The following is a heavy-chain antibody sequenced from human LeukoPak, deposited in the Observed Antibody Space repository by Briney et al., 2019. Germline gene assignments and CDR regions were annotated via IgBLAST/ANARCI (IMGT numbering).Heavy chain of an antibody. CDR2: ISAYNGNT. V-gene: IGHV1-18*01. J-gene: IGHJ4*02. CDR1: GYTFTSYG. D-gene: IGHD3-22*01. Sequence: ASVKVSCKASGYTFTSYGISWVRQAPGQGLEWMGWISAYNGNTNYAQKLQGRVTMTTDTSTSTAYMELRSQRSDDTAVYYCARVTYYYDSSGYYHFDYWGQGTLVTVSS. CDR3: ARVTYYYDSSGYYHFDY.